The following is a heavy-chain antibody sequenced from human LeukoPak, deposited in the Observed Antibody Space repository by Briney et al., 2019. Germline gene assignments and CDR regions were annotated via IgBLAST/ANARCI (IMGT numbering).Heavy chain of an antibody. CDR3: ARVSLTGSYYYAFHI. V-gene: IGHV3-66*02. CDR2: IYSGGST. CDR1: AFTVSSNY. J-gene: IGHJ3*02. D-gene: IGHD1-26*01. Sequence: VGSLRLSCAASAFTVSSNYMSWVRQAPGKGLEWVSVIYSGGSTYYADSVKGRFTISRDNSKNTLYLQINSLRAEDTAVYYCARVSLTGSYYYAFHIWGQGTMVTVSS.